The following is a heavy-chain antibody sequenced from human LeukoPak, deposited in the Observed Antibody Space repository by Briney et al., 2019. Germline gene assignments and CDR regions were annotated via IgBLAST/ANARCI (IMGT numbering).Heavy chain of an antibody. Sequence: PGGSLRLSCAASGFTFSSYWMSWVRQAPGKGLEWVANIKQDGSEKYYVDSVKGRFTISRDNAKNSLYLQMNSLRAEDTAVYYCARDRAYDFWSGGYYYYYMDVWGKGTTVTVSS. J-gene: IGHJ6*03. CDR2: IKQDGSEK. V-gene: IGHV3-7*01. D-gene: IGHD3-3*01. CDR1: GFTFSSYW. CDR3: ARDRAYDFWSGGYYYYYMDV.